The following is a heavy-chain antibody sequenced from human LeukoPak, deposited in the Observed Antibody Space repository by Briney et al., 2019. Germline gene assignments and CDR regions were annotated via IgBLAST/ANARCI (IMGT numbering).Heavy chain of an antibody. J-gene: IGHJ4*02. D-gene: IGHD6-19*01. V-gene: IGHV4-39*02. CDR2: MYHSGST. CDR1: GGSIGSSDYY. CDR3: ARVKITVAGPFDH. Sequence: SETLSLTCTVSGGSIGSSDYYWGWIRQPPGNGLEWIGTMYHSGSTYYNPSLKSRVTISVDTSMNHFSLKVTSVTAADTAVYYCARVKITVAGPFDHWGQGTLVTVSS.